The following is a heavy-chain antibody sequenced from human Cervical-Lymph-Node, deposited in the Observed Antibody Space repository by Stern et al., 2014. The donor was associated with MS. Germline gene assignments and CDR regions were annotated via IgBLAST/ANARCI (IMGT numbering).Heavy chain of an antibody. D-gene: IGHD3-16*01. V-gene: IGHV4-39*01. J-gene: IGHJ1*01. CDR3: AKIHRAFANQGH. Sequence: MQLVESGPRLVTPSETLSLTCTVSGGSINNNAYYWGWIRQPPGKGLEWIGSVLYSGNTYYTPSLKSRATVSVDTSKIQFSLKLMSVTAADTAVYYCAKIHRAFANQGHWGQGVLVTVSS. CDR2: VLYSGNT. CDR1: GGSINNNAYY.